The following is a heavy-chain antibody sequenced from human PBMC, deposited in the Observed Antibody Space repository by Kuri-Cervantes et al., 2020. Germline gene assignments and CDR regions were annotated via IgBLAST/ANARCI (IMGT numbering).Heavy chain of an antibody. CDR1: GYTFTSYD. D-gene: IGHD6-19*01. V-gene: IGHV1-8*03. J-gene: IGHJ4*02. Sequence: ASVKVSCKASGYTFTSYDINWVRQATGQGLEWMGWMNPNSGNTGYAQKFQGRVTITTDESTSTAYMELSSLRSEDTAVYYCARGYSSGWFILPDYWGQGTLVTVSS. CDR3: ARGYSSGWFILPDY. CDR2: MNPNSGNT.